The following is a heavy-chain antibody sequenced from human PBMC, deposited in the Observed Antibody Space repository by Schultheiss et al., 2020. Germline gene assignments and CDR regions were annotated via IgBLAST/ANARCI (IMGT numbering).Heavy chain of an antibody. J-gene: IGHJ4*02. CDR3: ANWLAAAPHTFDY. Sequence: GGSLRLSCAASGFTFTIYAMSWVRQAPGKRLEWVSAISTNGDDTYYADSVKGRFTISRDNSKNMLFLRMNSLRVEDTAVYYCANWLAAAPHTFDYWGQGTLVTVSS. D-gene: IGHD6-19*01. CDR1: GFTFTIYA. CDR2: ISTNGDDT. V-gene: IGHV3-23*01.